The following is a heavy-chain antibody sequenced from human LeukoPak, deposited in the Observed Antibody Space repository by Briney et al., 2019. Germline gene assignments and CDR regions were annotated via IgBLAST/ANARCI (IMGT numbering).Heavy chain of an antibody. J-gene: IGHJ4*02. D-gene: IGHD3-22*01. CDR3: ARSGIKSYYDSSGTQGDY. Sequence: ASVKVSCKASGYTFPKYGISWVRQAPGQGLEWMGWISAYNGNTNYAQKLQGRVTMTIDTSTSTAYMELRSLRSDDTAVYYCARSGIKSYYDSSGTQGDYWGQGTLVTVSS. CDR1: GYTFPKYG. V-gene: IGHV1-18*01. CDR2: ISAYNGNT.